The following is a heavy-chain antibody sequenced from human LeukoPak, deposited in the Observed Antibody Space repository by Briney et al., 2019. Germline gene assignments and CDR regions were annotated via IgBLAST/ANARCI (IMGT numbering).Heavy chain of an antibody. D-gene: IGHD3-22*01. J-gene: IGHJ4*02. V-gene: IGHV3-11*01. CDR3: AKGPYYYDSSGYYS. CDR1: GFTFSDSY. CDR2: IDSSDSNI. Sequence: GGSLRLSCIASGFTFSDSYMTWIRQAPGKGLEWVSYIDSSDSNIYYADSVMGRFTISRDNARKSLFLQMNSLRAEDTAVYYCAKGPYYYDSSGYYSWGQGTLVTVSS.